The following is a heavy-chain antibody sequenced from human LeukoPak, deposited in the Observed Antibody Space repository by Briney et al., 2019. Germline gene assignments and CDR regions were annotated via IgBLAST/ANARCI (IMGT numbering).Heavy chain of an antibody. D-gene: IGHD1-26*01. CDR3: ASISGSYGGVNY. Sequence: GGSLRLSCAASGFTFSSYSMNWVRPAPGKGLEWGSSISSSNSYKHYADSGDSRFTISTDNTKNSLYLQLNSLRAEDTDVYYCASISGSYGGVNYWGQGTLVTVSS. J-gene: IGHJ4*02. V-gene: IGHV3-21*01. CDR1: GFTFSSYS. CDR2: ISSSNSYK.